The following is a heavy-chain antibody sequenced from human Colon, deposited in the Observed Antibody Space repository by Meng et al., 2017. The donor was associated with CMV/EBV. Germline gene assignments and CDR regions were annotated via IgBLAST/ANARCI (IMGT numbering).Heavy chain of an antibody. Sequence: ASVKVSCKASGYTFTSYAMHWVRQAPGQRLEWMGWSNAGNGNTKYSQEFQGRVTMTRDTSISTAYMELSRLRSDDTAVYYCARDISPGSSSWSNYWGQGTLVTVSS. J-gene: IGHJ4*02. D-gene: IGHD6-13*01. CDR1: GYTFTSYA. CDR3: ARDISPGSSSWSNY. CDR2: SNAGNGNT. V-gene: IGHV1-3*02.